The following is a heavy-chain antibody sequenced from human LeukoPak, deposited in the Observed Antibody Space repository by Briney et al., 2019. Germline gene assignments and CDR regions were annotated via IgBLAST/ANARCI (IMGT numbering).Heavy chain of an antibody. D-gene: IGHD5-24*01. V-gene: IGHV3-48*03. CDR2: ISSSGSTI. CDR3: ARDQARRWLQSWFDY. Sequence: PGGSLRLSCAASGFTFSSYEMNWVRQAPGKGLEWVSYISSSGSTIYYADSVKGRFTISRDNAKNSLYLQMNSLRAEDTAVYYCARDQARRWLQSWFDYWGQGTLVTVSS. CDR1: GFTFSSYE. J-gene: IGHJ4*02.